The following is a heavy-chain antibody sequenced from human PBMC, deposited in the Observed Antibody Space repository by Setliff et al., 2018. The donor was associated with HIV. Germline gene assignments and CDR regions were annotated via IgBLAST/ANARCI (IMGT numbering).Heavy chain of an antibody. CDR3: ARRAYCSSTTCFDN. D-gene: IGHD2-2*01. CDR2: IYSDDYT. V-gene: IGHV3-66*04. Sequence: GGSLRLSCAGSDSGDSGFIFSDYFMSWVRQAPGKGLEWVSIIYSDDYTKYADSLKGRFTISRDTSKNTLYLQMNSLRAEDTAVYYCARRAYCSSTTCFDNWGQGTLVTVSS. J-gene: IGHJ4*02. CDR1: GFIFSDYF.